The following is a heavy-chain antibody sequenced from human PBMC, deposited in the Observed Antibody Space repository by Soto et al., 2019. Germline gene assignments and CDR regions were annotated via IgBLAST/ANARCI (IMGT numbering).Heavy chain of an antibody. CDR2: IYSSVST. D-gene: IGHD6-19*01. CDR1: CGSLSSYY. CDR3: ARAHTSGWYVIDS. Sequence: SETLSLTCTVSCGSLSSYYWTWIRQPPGKGLEWIGYIYSSVSTNYNPSLKSRVTMSVDVSKNQFSLKLSSVTTADTAVFFCARAHTSGWYVIDSWGQGTSVTVSS. V-gene: IGHV4-59*01. J-gene: IGHJ4*02.